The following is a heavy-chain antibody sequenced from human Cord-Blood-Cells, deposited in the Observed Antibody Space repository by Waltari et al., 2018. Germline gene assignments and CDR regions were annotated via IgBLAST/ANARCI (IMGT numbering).Heavy chain of an antibody. J-gene: IGHJ4*02. CDR3: ANTYYYGSGSYDY. D-gene: IGHD3-10*01. V-gene: IGHV4-34*01. Sequence: QVQLQQWGAGLLKPSETLSLTCAVYGGSFSGYYWSWIRQPPRKGLEWIGEINHSGSTNYNPSLKGRVTISVDTSKNQFSLKLSSVTAADTAVYYCANTYYYGSGSYDYWGQGTLVTVSS. CDR1: GGSFSGYY. CDR2: INHSGST.